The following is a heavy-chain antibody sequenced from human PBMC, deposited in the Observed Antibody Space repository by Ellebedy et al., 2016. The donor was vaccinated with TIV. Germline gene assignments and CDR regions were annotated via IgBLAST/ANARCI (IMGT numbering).Heavy chain of an antibody. CDR2: IDEDGGEK. V-gene: IGHV3-7*03. D-gene: IGHD2-15*01. CDR3: ARDLSGSFGMDV. CDR1: GFTFSRHW. Sequence: PGGSLRLSCAASGFTFSRHWLSRVRQAPGKGLEWVANIDEDGGEKYYVDSVKGRFTISRDNAKNSLYLQMNSLRAEDTAVYYCARDLSGSFGMDVWGQGTTVTVSS. J-gene: IGHJ6*02.